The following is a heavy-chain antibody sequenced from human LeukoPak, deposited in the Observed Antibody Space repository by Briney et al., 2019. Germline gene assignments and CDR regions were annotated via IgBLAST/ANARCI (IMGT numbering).Heavy chain of an antibody. Sequence: GASVKVSCKASGYTFTSYYIHWVRQAPGQGLEWMGIINPSGGSTTYSQKFQGRVTMTRDTSTSTVYIDLSSLRSEDTAVYYCARRLSSDYADYWVRGTLVTVSS. CDR2: INPSGGST. CDR3: ARRLSSDYADY. D-gene: IGHD3-22*01. CDR1: GYTFTSYY. V-gene: IGHV1-46*01. J-gene: IGHJ4*02.